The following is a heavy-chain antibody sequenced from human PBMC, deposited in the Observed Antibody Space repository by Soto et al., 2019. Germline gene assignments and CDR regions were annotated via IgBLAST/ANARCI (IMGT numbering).Heavy chain of an antibody. CDR3: ARLLGYFSSTPSPYFYWVDP. D-gene: IGHD3-9*01. CDR2: IFPRGAA. J-gene: IGHJ5*01. V-gene: IGHV4-4*02. Sequence: PSETLSLTCSVSGGSISADNWWTWVRQFPGKGLEWIGDIFPRGAANYNPSLESRVAISIDSSNNQFSLELTSVTAADTAIYYCARLLGYFSSTPSPYFYWVDPWGQGTLVTVSS. CDR1: GGSISADNW.